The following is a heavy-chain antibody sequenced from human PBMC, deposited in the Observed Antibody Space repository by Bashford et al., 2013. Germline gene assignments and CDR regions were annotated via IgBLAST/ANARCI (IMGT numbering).Heavy chain of an antibody. CDR1: GGSISSDSDY. Sequence: SETLSLTCTVSGGSISSDSDYWSWIRQPAGKGLEWIGRIYTSGSTNYNPSLKSRVTISVDTSKNQFSLKLSSVTAADTAVYYCARADYCSSTSCWFDYWGQGTLVTVSS. CDR3: ARADYCSSTSCWFDY. V-gene: IGHV4-61*02. D-gene: IGHD2-2*01. J-gene: IGHJ4*02. CDR2: IYTSGST.